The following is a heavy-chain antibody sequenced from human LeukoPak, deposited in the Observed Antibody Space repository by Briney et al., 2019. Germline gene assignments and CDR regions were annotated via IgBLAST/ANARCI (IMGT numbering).Heavy chain of an antibody. V-gene: IGHV3-7*03. J-gene: IGHJ4*02. CDR2: IKEDGSEK. D-gene: IGHD3-10*01. CDR1: GLTFSAYW. Sequence: GGSLRLSCAAFGLTFSAYWMGWVRQAPGKGLEWLGNIKEDGSEKNKGDLVKGRFPISRDNAKNSLSLQMNSLRVEDTAVYYCARDRGYLASDYWGQGTLVTVSS. CDR3: ARDRGYLASDY.